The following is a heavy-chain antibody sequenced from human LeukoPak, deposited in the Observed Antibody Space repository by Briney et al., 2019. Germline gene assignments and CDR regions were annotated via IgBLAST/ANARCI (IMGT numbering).Heavy chain of an antibody. Sequence: GESLKISCKGSGYSFTSYWIGWVRQMPGKGLEWMGIIYPGDSDTRYSPSFQGQVTISADKSISTAYLQWSSLKASDTAMYYCARHRWREMATIRPLFDYWGQGTLVTVSS. J-gene: IGHJ4*02. CDR3: ARHRWREMATIRPLFDY. CDR2: IYPGDSDT. V-gene: IGHV5-51*01. CDR1: GYSFTSYW. D-gene: IGHD5-24*01.